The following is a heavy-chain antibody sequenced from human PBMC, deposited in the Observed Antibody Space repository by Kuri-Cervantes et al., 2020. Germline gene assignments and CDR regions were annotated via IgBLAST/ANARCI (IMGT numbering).Heavy chain of an antibody. V-gene: IGHV3-23*01. CDR2: ISGSGGST. CDR3: ARIIQSSGWSYPFDY. CDR1: GFTFSSYA. J-gene: IGHJ4*02. Sequence: GESLKISCAASGFTFSSYAMSWVRQAPGKGLEWVSAISGSGGSTYYADSVKGRFTISRDNSKNTLYLQMNSLRAEDTAVYYCARIIQSSGWSYPFDYWGQGILVTVSS. D-gene: IGHD6-19*01.